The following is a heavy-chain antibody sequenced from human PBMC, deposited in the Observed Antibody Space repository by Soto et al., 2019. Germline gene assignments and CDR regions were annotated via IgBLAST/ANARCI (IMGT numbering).Heavy chain of an antibody. D-gene: IGHD3-10*01. CDR1: GLTFSSYG. CDR3: AKDKALYGSGSYYNY. J-gene: IGHJ4*02. V-gene: IGHV3-30*18. CDR2: ISYDGSNK. Sequence: PEGSLRLSCAASGLTFSSYGMHWVRQAPGKGLEWVAVISYDGSNKYYADSVKGRFTISRDNSKNTLYLQMNSLRAEDTAGYYCAKDKALYGSGSYYNYWGQVPRGTFSS.